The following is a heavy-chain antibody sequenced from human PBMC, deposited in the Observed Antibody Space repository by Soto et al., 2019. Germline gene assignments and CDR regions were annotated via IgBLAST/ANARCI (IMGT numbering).Heavy chain of an antibody. CDR3: ASSELATLRDTEYFHH. D-gene: IGHD5-12*01. Sequence: SDSRSITSTSSNNSIMPYYWSWIRQPPGRRLEWSGYAFHTGGTNYNPSLKSRVTISVDSSKSQFALKLTSVTAADTAVYFCASSELATLRDTEYFHHWGQGTLVT. CDR2: AFHTGGT. CDR1: NNSIMPYY. V-gene: IGHV4-59*07. J-gene: IGHJ1*01.